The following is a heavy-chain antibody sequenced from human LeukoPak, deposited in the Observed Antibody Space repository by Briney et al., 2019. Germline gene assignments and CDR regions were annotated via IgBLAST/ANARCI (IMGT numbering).Heavy chain of an antibody. CDR1: GGSISSGDYY. V-gene: IGHV4-30-4*01. D-gene: IGHD6-13*01. CDR3: ARVGGLAAAGNSLDY. CDR2: IYYSGST. J-gene: IGHJ4*02. Sequence: SETLSLTCTVSGGSISSGDYYWSWIRQPPGKGLEWIGYIYYSGSTYYNPSLKSRVTISVDKSNNQFSLKLSSVTAADTAVYYCARVGGLAAAGNSLDYWGQGTLVTVSS.